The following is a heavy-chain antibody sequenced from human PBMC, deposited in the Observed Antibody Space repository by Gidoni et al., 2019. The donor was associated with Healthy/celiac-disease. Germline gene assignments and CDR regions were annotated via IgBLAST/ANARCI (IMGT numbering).Heavy chain of an antibody. CDR3: TTDTYYYDSSGYYFAFDI. CDR1: GFTFSYAW. J-gene: IGHJ3*02. Sequence: EVQLGASGGGLVNPGGSLRLSCAASGFTFSYAWMRWVRQAPGKELEWFGRIKSKTDGGTTDYAAPVKGRFTISRDDSKNTLYLQMNSLKTEDTAVYYCTTDTYYYDSSGYYFAFDIWGQGTMVTVSS. CDR2: IKSKTDGGTT. D-gene: IGHD3-22*01. V-gene: IGHV3-15*01.